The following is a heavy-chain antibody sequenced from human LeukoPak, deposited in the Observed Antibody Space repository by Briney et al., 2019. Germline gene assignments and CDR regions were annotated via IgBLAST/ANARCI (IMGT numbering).Heavy chain of an antibody. Sequence: PGGSLRLSCAASGFTFSSYGMHWVRQAPGKGLEWVAVIYWNGGSTDYADSVKGRFTISRDNSKNSLYLQMNSLRAEDTALYYCARDHRYYYDSSGYDAFDIWGQGTMVTVSS. V-gene: IGHV3-20*04. CDR2: IYWNGGST. CDR1: GFTFSSYG. J-gene: IGHJ3*02. D-gene: IGHD3-22*01. CDR3: ARDHRYYYDSSGYDAFDI.